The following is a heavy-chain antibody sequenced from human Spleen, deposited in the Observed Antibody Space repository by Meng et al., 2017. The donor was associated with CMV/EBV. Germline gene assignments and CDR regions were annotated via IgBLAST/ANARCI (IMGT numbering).Heavy chain of an antibody. CDR3: ARGLLRFPLDY. CDR1: GYSFTTYW. CDR2: IYPGDSDT. J-gene: IGHJ4*02. Sequence: CKGSGYSFTTYWIGWVRQMLGKGLEWMGIIYPGDSDTRYSPSFQGQVTISTDKSISTAYLQWSSLKASDTAMYYCARGLLRFPLDYWGQGTLVTVSS. V-gene: IGHV5-51*01. D-gene: IGHD3-3*01.